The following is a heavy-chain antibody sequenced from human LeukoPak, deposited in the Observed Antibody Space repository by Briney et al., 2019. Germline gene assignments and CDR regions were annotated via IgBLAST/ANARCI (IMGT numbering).Heavy chain of an antibody. D-gene: IGHD1-26*01. CDR2: INHSGST. CDR1: GGSFSGYY. J-gene: IGHJ4*02. Sequence: SETLSLTCAVYGGSFSGYYWSWIRQPPGKGLEWIGEINHSGSTNYNPSLKSRVTMSVDTSKNQFSLKLSSVTAADTAVYYCARDSGSSFDYWGQGTLVTVSS. CDR3: ARDSGSSFDY. V-gene: IGHV4-34*01.